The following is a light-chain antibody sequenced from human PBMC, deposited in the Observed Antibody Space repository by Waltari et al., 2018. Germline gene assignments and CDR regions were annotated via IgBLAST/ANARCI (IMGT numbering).Light chain of an antibody. J-gene: IGKJ4*01. CDR3: QQRSNWRELT. V-gene: IGKV3-11*01. CDR2: DAS. CDR1: QSVSSY. Sequence: EIVLTQSTATLSLSPGERVTLSCRASQSVSSYLAWYQQKPGQAPRLLIYDASNRATGIPARFSGSGSGTDFTLTISSLEPEDFAVYYCQQRSNWRELTFGGGTKVEIK.